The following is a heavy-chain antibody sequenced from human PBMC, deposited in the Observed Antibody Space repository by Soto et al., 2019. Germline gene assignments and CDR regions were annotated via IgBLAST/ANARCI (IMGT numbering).Heavy chain of an antibody. J-gene: IGHJ4*02. V-gene: IGHV4-39*01. CDR1: GGSISSSSYY. Sequence: SETLSLTCTVSGGSISSSSYYWGWIRQPPGKGLEWIGSIYYSGSTYYNPSLKSRVTISVDTSKNQFSLKLSSVTAADTAVYYCARQVWFGEFYWGQGTLVTVSS. D-gene: IGHD3-10*01. CDR2: IYYSGST. CDR3: ARQVWFGEFY.